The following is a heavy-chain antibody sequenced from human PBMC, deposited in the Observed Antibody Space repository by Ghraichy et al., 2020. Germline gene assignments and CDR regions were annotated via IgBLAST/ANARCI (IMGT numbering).Heavy chain of an antibody. Sequence: GGSLRLSCAASGFALSSYTMNWVRQAPGKGLEWVATVSTSGNFRYYADSVKDRFTISRDNADNTMTLQMDSLRVDDTAVYYCARRSRYRCDDIEAFDVWGQGTQVAVSS. CDR1: GFALSSYT. D-gene: IGHD2-2*02. V-gene: IGHV3-21*01. CDR2: VSTSGNFR. CDR3: ARRSRYRCDDIEAFDV. J-gene: IGHJ3*01.